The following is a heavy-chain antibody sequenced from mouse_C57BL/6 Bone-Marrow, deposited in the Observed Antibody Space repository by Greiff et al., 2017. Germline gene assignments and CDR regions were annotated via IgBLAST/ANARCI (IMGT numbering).Heavy chain of an antibody. J-gene: IGHJ4*01. CDR1: GYTFTDYE. CDR3: TYYGLSGDY. D-gene: IGHD1-1*01. Sequence: VKLQESGAELVRPGASVTLSCKASGYTFTDYEMHWVKQTPVHGLEWIGAIDPETGGTAYNQKFKGKAILTADKSSSTAYMELRSLTSEDSAVYYCTYYGLSGDYWGQGTSVTVSS. V-gene: IGHV1-15*01. CDR2: IDPETGGT.